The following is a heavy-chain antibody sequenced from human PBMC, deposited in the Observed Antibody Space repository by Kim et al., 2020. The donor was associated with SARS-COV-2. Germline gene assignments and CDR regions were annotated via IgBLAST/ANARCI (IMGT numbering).Heavy chain of an antibody. Sequence: YAQGFTGRFVFSWDTSVSTAYLHISSLKADDTAVYYCARDSVEYVFQGFEYWGQGTLVTVSS. J-gene: IGHJ4*02. D-gene: IGHD3-16*01. V-gene: IGHV7-4-1*02. CDR3: ARDSVEYVFQGFEY.